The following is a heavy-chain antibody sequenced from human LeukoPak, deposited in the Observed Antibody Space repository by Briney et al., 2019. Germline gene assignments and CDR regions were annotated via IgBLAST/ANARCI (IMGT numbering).Heavy chain of an antibody. Sequence: ASVKVCCKDSGYTFTTYAMHWVRQAPGQRLEWMGWINGDNGNTKYSQKFQGRVTITRDTSAYTGYMELRGLSSADTAVYFCARAPYDILTGYSLNWFDPWGQGTLVTVSS. CDR1: GYTFTTYA. J-gene: IGHJ5*02. CDR3: ARAPYDILTGYSLNWFDP. CDR2: INGDNGNT. V-gene: IGHV1-3*01. D-gene: IGHD3-9*01.